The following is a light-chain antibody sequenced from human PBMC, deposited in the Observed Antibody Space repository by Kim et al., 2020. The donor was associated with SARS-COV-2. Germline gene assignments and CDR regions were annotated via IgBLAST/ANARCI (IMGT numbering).Light chain of an antibody. CDR3: TSYTSSNTVV. CDR2: DVT. V-gene: IGLV2-14*01. J-gene: IGLJ2*01. Sequence: QSALTQPASVSGTPGQSITISCTGTSSDVGGYNYVSWYQQHPGKAPKLMIYDVTKRRSGVSNRFSGSKSGITASLTISGLQAEDEDDYYCTSYTSSNTVVFAGGPQLTVL. CDR1: SSDVGGYNY.